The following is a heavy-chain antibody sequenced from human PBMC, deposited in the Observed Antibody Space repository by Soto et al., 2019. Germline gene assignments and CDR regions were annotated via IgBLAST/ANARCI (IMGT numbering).Heavy chain of an antibody. CDR1: GFGFASFA. CDR2: IVGSDAKT. Sequence: HPGGSLRLSCTTSGFGFASFALTWVRQAPGQGLEWVATIVGSDAKTHYADSVKGRFSISRDTSRNTVYLQMNNLRADDTAIYYCAKWTYLDFWGQGTRVTVSS. V-gene: IGHV3-23*01. D-gene: IGHD5-12*01. CDR3: AKWTYLDF. J-gene: IGHJ4*02.